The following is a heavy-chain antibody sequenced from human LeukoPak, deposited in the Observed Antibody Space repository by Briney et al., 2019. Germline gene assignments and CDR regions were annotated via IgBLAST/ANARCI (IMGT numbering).Heavy chain of an antibody. V-gene: IGHV3-13*01. Sequence: GGSLRLSCAASGFTFSSYDMHWVRQATGKGLEWVSAIGTDGDTFYPGSVKGRFTISRDNAENSLYLQMNSLRAEDTAVYYCARPRSSYYYGSGSYYNYWGQGTLVTVSS. J-gene: IGHJ4*02. D-gene: IGHD3-10*01. CDR3: ARPRSSYYYGSGSYYNY. CDR2: IGTDGDT. CDR1: GFTFSSYD.